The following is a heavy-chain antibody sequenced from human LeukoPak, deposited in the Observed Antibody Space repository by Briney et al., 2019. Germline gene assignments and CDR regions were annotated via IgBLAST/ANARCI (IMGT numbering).Heavy chain of an antibody. V-gene: IGHV1-2*02. D-gene: IGHD6-19*01. CDR2: INPNSGGT. J-gene: IGHJ4*02. Sequence: ASVKVSCKASGYTFTSYGISWVRQAPGQGLEWMGWINPNSGGTNHAQKFQGRVSMTRDTSISTAYMELSRLRSDDTAVYYCAQSSGWDSLKYWGQGTLVTVSS. CDR1: GYTFTSYG. CDR3: AQSSGWDSLKY.